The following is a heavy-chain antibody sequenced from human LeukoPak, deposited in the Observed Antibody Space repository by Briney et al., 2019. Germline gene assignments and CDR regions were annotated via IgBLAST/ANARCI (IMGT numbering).Heavy chain of an antibody. CDR2: ISYDGSNK. J-gene: IGHJ4*02. CDR3: ARGWHSGYSDY. Sequence: GGSLRLSCAASGFTFSSYAMHWVRQAPGKGLEWVAVISYDGSNKYHADSVKGRFTISRDNSKNTLYLQMNSLRAEDTAVYYCARGWHSGYSDYWGQGTLVTVSS. V-gene: IGHV3-30*04. D-gene: IGHD3-22*01. CDR1: GFTFSSYA.